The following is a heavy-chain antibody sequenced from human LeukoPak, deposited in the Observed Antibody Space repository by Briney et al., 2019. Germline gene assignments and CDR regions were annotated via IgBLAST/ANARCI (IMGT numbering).Heavy chain of an antibody. V-gene: IGHV3-74*01. CDR1: GFTLSSYW. J-gene: IGHJ4*02. Sequence: GGSLRLSCSASGFTLSSYWMHWVRQAPGKGLVWVSRIYSDGSGTNYADAVKGRFTISRDNAKNTLYLQMNSLRAEDTAVYYCAGSTYYSSDWKAFDYWGQGTLVTVSS. CDR3: AGSTYYSSDWKAFDY. D-gene: IGHD2-2*01. CDR2: IYSDGSGT.